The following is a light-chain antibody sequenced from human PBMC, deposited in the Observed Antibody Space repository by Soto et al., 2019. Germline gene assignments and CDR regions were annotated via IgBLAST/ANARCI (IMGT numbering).Light chain of an antibody. CDR2: DVS. V-gene: IGLV2-14*01. J-gene: IGLJ1*01. CDR3: SSYTSSSTPFYV. CDR1: SSDVGGYNY. Sequence: QPALANAVSGSSFHLQSRRIICTETSSDVGGYNYVSWYQQHPGKAPKLMIYDVSNRPSGVSNRFSGSKSGNTASLTISGLQAEDEADYYCSSYTSSSTPFYVFGTGTKVTVL.